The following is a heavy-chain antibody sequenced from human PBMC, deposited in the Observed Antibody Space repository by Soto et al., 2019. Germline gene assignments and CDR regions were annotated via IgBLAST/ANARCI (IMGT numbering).Heavy chain of an antibody. V-gene: IGHV4-4*02. Sequence: QVQLQESGPRLVKPSGTLSLTYNVSGVSITTSNWWAWFRQSHGKGLEWIAEIYHVGTTKYNPSLKSRISISVDKSNEQFFLSLSSMTAADTAVYYCARAPYGSSPYDFWGQGLLVTVSS. CDR2: IYHVGTT. CDR3: ARAPYGSSPYDF. J-gene: IGHJ4*02. CDR1: GVSITTSNW. D-gene: IGHD3-10*01.